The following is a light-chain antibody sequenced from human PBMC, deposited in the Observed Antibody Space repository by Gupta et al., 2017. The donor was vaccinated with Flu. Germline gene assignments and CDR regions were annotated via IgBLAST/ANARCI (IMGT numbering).Light chain of an antibody. CDR1: QSVSSSY. J-gene: IGKJ2*03. Sequence: EIVLTQSPGTLSLSPGERATLSCRASQSVSSSYLAWYQQKPGQAPRFLIYATSSRATGIPDRFSGSGSGTDFTLTISRLEPEDFAIYYCQQYGSSSYSFGQGTXLEIK. V-gene: IGKV3-20*01. CDR2: ATS. CDR3: QQYGSSSYS.